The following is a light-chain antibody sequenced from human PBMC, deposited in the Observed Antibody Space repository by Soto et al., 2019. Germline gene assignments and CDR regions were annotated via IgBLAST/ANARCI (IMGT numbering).Light chain of an antibody. V-gene: IGKV3-11*01. J-gene: IGKJ4*01. CDR1: QSVSSY. CDR2: DAS. CDR3: QQYNSY. Sequence: EVVLTQSPATLSLSPGERATLSCRASQSVSSYLAWYQQKPGQAPRLLIYDASNRATGIPARFSGSGSGTEFTLTISSLQPDDFATYYCQQYNSYFGGGTKVDIK.